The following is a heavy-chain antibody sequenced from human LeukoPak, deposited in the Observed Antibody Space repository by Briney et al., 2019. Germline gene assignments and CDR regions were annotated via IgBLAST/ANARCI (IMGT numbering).Heavy chain of an antibody. J-gene: IGHJ6*02. CDR1: GFTFSVYW. CDR2: IYSGGST. V-gene: IGHV3-66*01. D-gene: IGHD2-2*03. Sequence: GGSLRLSCAASGFTFSVYWMSWIRQAPGKGLEWVSVIYSGGSTYYADSVKGRFTISRDNSKNTLYLQMNSLRAEDTAVYYCARDQRGYSYYYYGMDVWGQGTTVTVSS. CDR3: ARDQRGYSYYYYGMDV.